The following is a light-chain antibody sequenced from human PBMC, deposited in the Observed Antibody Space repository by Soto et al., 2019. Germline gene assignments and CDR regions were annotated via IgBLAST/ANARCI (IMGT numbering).Light chain of an antibody. CDR2: GAS. V-gene: IGKV3-15*01. Sequence: VLTQSPATPSVSPGERATLSCRASQSVSDNLAWYQQTPGQAPRLLIYGASTRLTDIPARFSGSGSGTEFTLTISSLQSEDFAVYFCQQYDKWPRTFGQGTKMEIK. CDR1: QSVSDN. CDR3: QQYDKWPRT. J-gene: IGKJ1*01.